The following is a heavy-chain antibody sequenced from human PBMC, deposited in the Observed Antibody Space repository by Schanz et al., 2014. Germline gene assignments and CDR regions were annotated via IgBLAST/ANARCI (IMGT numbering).Heavy chain of an antibody. Sequence: EVHLLESGGGLVPPGGSLRLSCAASGFTFSSYAMSWVRQAPGKGLEWVSAISGSGGSTYYADSVKGRFTISRDNFKGALYLQMSSLRAEDTAVYYCVRDSFFAFDYWGQGTLVTVSS. CDR1: GFTFSSYA. J-gene: IGHJ4*02. V-gene: IGHV3-23*01. CDR2: ISGSGGST. D-gene: IGHD3-3*01. CDR3: VRDSFFAFDY.